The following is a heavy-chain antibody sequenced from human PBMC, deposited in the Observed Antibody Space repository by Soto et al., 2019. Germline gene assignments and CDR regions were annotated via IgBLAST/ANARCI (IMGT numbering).Heavy chain of an antibody. Sequence: GGSLRLSCAASGFTFSSYWMSWVRQAPGKGLEWVANIKQDGSEKYYVDSVKGRFTISRDNAKNSLYLQMNSLRAEDTAVYYCARDEWMDTAMVITAGYFDYWGQGTLVTVSS. V-gene: IGHV3-7*01. CDR2: IKQDGSEK. CDR3: ARDEWMDTAMVITAGYFDY. CDR1: GFTFSSYW. D-gene: IGHD5-18*01. J-gene: IGHJ4*02.